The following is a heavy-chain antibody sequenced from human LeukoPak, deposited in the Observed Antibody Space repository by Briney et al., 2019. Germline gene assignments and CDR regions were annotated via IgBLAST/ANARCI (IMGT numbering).Heavy chain of an antibody. CDR1: GYNFNNYG. J-gene: IGHJ4*02. CDR2: ISGYNGNT. Sequence: ASVKVSCKASGYNFNNYGISWVRQAPGQGLEWMGWISGYNGNTKSAQKLQDRVTMTTDTSTNTAYMELRSLRSDDTAVYYCAKDILGYTTIWYRFDYWGQGSQVTVSS. D-gene: IGHD6-13*01. CDR3: AKDILGYTTIWYRFDY. V-gene: IGHV1-18*01.